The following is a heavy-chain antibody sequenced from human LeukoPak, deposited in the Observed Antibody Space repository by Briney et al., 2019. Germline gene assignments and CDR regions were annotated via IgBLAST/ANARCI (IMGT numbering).Heavy chain of an antibody. CDR3: ASAGPYYDFWSGSTFDYYYYMDV. D-gene: IGHD3-3*01. V-gene: IGHV3-48*01. Sequence: GGSLRLSCAASGFTFSSYSMNWVRQAQGKGLEWVSYISSSSSTIYYADSVKGRFTISRDNAKNSLYLQMNSLRAEDTAVYYCASAGPYYDFWSGSTFDYYYYMDVWGKGTTVTVSS. J-gene: IGHJ6*03. CDR1: GFTFSSYS. CDR2: ISSSSSTI.